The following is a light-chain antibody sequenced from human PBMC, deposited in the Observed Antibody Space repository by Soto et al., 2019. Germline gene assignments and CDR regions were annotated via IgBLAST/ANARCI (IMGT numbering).Light chain of an antibody. V-gene: IGLV2-23*01. CDR1: SSDVGSYNL. J-gene: IGLJ3*02. CDR3: CSYAGSRV. Sequence: QSALTQPASESGSPGQAITISCTGTSSDVGSYNLVSWYQQHPGKAPKFMIYEGSKRPSGVSNRFSGSKSGNTASLTISGLQAEDEADYYCCSYAGSRVFGGGTKLTVL. CDR2: EGS.